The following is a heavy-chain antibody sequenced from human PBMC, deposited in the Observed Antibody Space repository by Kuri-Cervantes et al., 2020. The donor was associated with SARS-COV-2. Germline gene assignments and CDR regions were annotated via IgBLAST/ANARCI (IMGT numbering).Heavy chain of an antibody. CDR1: GFTFSSYW. Sequence: GESLKISCAASGFTFSSYWMHWVRQAPGKGLVWVSRINSDGSSTSYADSVKGRFTISRDNAKNSLYLQMNSLGAEDTAVYYCATPAPEYGGNSGGWVFWGQGTLVTVSS. CDR2: INSDGSST. CDR3: ATPAPEYGGNSGGWVF. V-gene: IGHV3-74*01. D-gene: IGHD4-23*01. J-gene: IGHJ4*02.